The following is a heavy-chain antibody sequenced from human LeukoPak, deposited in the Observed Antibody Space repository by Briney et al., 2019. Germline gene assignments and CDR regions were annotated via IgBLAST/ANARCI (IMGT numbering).Heavy chain of an antibody. D-gene: IGHD4-11*01. Sequence: PGGSLRLSCAASGFTFSSYAMHWVRQAPGKRLEWVAVISYDGSNKYYADSVKGRFTISRDNSKNTLYLQMNSLRAEDTAVYYCARDRPPNTVWGQGTLVTVSS. J-gene: IGHJ4*02. V-gene: IGHV3-30-3*01. CDR3: ARDRPPNTV. CDR1: GFTFSSYA. CDR2: ISYDGSNK.